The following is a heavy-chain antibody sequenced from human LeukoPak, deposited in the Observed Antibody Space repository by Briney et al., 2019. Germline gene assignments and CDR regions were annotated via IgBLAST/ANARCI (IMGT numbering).Heavy chain of an antibody. Sequence: SETLSLTCAVYGGSFSGYYWSWIRQPPGKGLEWIGEINHSGNTNYNPFLKRRVTISVDTSKNQFSLKVSSVTAADTAAYYCARRIAARPRGYWFDPWGQGTLVTVSS. CDR2: INHSGNT. CDR1: GGSFSGYY. J-gene: IGHJ5*02. D-gene: IGHD6-6*01. CDR3: ARRIAARPRGYWFDP. V-gene: IGHV4-34*01.